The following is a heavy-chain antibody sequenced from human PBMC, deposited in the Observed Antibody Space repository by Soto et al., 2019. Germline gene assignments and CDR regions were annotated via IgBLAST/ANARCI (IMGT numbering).Heavy chain of an antibody. CDR3: ARGEGADIVATIGEYNWFDP. V-gene: IGHV1-18*01. CDR2: ISAYNGNT. J-gene: IGHJ5*02. D-gene: IGHD5-12*01. Sequence: ASVEVSCKASGYTFTSYGISWVRQAPGQGLEWMGWISAYNGNTNYAQKLQGRVTMTTDTSTSTAYMELRSLRSDDTAVYYCARGEGADIVATIGEYNWFDPWGQGTLGTVPQ. CDR1: GYTFTSYG.